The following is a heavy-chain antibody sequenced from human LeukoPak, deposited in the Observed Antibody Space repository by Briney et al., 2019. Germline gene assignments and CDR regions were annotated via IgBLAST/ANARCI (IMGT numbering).Heavy chain of an antibody. CDR2: IKEDGSDK. CDR1: GFMFSSSW. J-gene: IGHJ3*02. CDR3: ARESRYYYDSSGYEFDAFDI. Sequence: GGSLRLSCAASGFMFSSSWMAWVRQAPGKGLEWVANIKEDGSDKNYVDSMKGRFTISRDNAKNSLYLQMNSLRAEDTAVYYCARESRYYYDSSGYEFDAFDIWGQGTMVTVSS. D-gene: IGHD3-22*01. V-gene: IGHV3-7*01.